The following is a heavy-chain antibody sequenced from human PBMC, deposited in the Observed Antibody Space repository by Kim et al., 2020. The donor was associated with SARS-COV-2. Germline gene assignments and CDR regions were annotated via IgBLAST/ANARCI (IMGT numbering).Heavy chain of an antibody. CDR1: GGSISSGGYY. J-gene: IGHJ3*02. Sequence: SETLSLTCTVSGGSISSGGYYWSWIRQHPGKGLEWIGYIYYSGSTYYNPSLKRRVTISVDTSKNQFSLKLSSVTAADTAVYYCARADITMIAHGNAFDIWGQGTMVTVSS. D-gene: IGHD3-22*01. CDR2: IYYSGST. V-gene: IGHV4-31*03. CDR3: ARADITMIAHGNAFDI.